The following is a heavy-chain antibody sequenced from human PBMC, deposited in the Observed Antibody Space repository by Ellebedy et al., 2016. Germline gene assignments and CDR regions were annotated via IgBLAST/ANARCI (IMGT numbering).Heavy chain of an antibody. CDR1: GGSFSGYY. J-gene: IGHJ4*02. D-gene: IGHD6-19*01. CDR3: ARDQGAVAGTGGLDY. CDR2: INHSGST. Sequence: SETLSLTCAVYGGSFSGYYWSWIRQPPGKGLEWIGEINHSGSTNYNPSLKSRVTISVDTSKNQFSLKLSSVTAADTAVYFCARDQGAVAGTGGLDYWGQGTLVTVSS. V-gene: IGHV4-34*01.